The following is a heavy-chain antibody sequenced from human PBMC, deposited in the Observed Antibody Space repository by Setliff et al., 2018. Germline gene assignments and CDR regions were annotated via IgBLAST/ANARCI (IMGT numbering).Heavy chain of an antibody. CDR2: IIPMFGTP. J-gene: IGHJ4*02. V-gene: IGHV1-46*01. CDR3: TRSRAPRVVLAADFDL. D-gene: IGHD3-16*01. Sequence: ASVKVSCKASGYTFTNHYMHWVRQAPGQGLEWMGGIIPMFGTPAYAQKFQDRLTVTADTSTKTTYMELRSLTSGDTAVYFCTRSRAPRVVLAADFDLWGQGTLVTVSS. CDR1: GYTFTNHY.